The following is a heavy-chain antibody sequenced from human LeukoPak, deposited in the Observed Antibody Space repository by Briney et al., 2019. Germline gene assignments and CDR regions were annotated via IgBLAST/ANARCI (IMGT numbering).Heavy chain of an antibody. Sequence: ASVKVSCKASGYTFTSYGISWVRQAPGQGLEWMGWISAYNGNANYAQKLQGRVTMTTDTSTSTAYMEVRSLRSDDTAVYYCARDSDYGDYVRFYYFDYWGQGTLVTVSS. CDR2: ISAYNGNA. CDR1: GYTFTSYG. CDR3: ARDSDYGDYVRFYYFDY. D-gene: IGHD4-17*01. J-gene: IGHJ4*02. V-gene: IGHV1-18*01.